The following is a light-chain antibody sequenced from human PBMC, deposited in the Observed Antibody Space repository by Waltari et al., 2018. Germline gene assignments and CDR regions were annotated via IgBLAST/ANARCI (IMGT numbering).Light chain of an antibody. CDR1: XSDVXXYXL. V-gene: IGLV2-23*01. Sequence: QSALTQPASVSGSPGQSITISCTGTXSDVXXYXLVXXYQQPPGKAPKLMIYEGSKRPSGVSNRFSVSKSGNTASLTISGLQAEDEADYYCCSYAGSSTFVVFGGGTKLTVL. CDR3: CSYAGSSTFVV. J-gene: IGLJ2*01. CDR2: EGS.